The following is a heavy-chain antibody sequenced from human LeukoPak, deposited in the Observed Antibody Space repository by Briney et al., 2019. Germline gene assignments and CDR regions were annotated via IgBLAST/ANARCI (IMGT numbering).Heavy chain of an antibody. D-gene: IGHD1-26*01. CDR1: GFTFSSYN. CDR3: ARDPYSGSYGNYYYYFMDV. Sequence: GSLRLSCAASGFTFSSYNMNWVRQAPGKGLEWVSSITSGSSYIYHADSVKGRFTISRDNAKNSLYLQMNSLRAEDTAVYYCARDPYSGSYGNYYYYFMDVWGKGTTVTISS. V-gene: IGHV3-21*01. CDR2: ITSGSSYI. J-gene: IGHJ6*03.